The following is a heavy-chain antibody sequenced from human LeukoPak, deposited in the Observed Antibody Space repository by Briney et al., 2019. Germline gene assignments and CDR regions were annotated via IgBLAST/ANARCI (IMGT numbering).Heavy chain of an antibody. D-gene: IGHD3-22*01. CDR3: ARTLGYYDSSGYRRGWYFDY. CDR2: IYPGDSDT. J-gene: IGHJ4*02. Sequence: GGSLKISCKGSGSSFTSYWIGWVRQLPGKGLEWMGIIYPGDSDTRYSPSFQGQVTISADKSISTAYLQWSSLKASDTAMYYCARTLGYYDSSGYRRGWYFDYWGQGTLVTVSS. CDR1: GSSFTSYW. V-gene: IGHV5-51*01.